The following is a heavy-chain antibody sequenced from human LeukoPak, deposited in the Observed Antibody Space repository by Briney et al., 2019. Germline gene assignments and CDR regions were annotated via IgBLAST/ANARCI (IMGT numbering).Heavy chain of an antibody. Sequence: GGSLRLSCAASGFTFSNYAMNWVRQAPGKGLEWVSYISSSSSTIYYADSVKGRFTISRDNAKNSLYLQLNSLRAEDTAVYYCAKDGDDVVVPAAIRFRVSAGAFDIWGQGTMVTVSS. V-gene: IGHV3-48*01. CDR3: AKDGDDVVVPAAIRFRVSAGAFDI. CDR1: GFTFSNYA. D-gene: IGHD2-2*01. J-gene: IGHJ3*02. CDR2: ISSSSSTI.